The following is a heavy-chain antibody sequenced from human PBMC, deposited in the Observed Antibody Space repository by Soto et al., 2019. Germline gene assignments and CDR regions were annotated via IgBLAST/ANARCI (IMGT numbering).Heavy chain of an antibody. CDR3: ARRVVVAQVANA. CDR2: IFYTGTT. Sequence: SETQALICSVSGRSLSYISYYWGWIRQPPGKGLEWVGGIFYTGTTYYSPSLKDRVTISVDKSKNYFSLTLTSVNAADTAVYFSARRVVVAQVANAWGQGTLVTVSS. CDR1: GRSLSYISYY. V-gene: IGHV4-39*02. J-gene: IGHJ5*02. D-gene: IGHD2-15*01.